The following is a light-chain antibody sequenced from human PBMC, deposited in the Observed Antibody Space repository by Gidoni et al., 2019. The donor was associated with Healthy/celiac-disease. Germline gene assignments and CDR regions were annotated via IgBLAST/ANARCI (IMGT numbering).Light chain of an antibody. Sequence: DIQMTQSSSSLSASVGDRVTITCRASQSISSYLNWYQQKPGKAPKLLIYAASSLQSGVPSRFSGSGSGTDFTLTISSLQPEDFATYYCQQRDTFGPXTKVDIK. CDR1: QSISSY. J-gene: IGKJ3*01. CDR2: AAS. CDR3: QQRDT. V-gene: IGKV1-39*01.